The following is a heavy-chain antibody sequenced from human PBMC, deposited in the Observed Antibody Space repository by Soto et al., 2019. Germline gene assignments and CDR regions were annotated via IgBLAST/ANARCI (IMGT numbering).Heavy chain of an antibody. V-gene: IGHV1-46*01. CDR3: AREMGGYSSSWYRYYYGMDV. CDR1: GFTFTNYY. Sequence: ASVKVSCKASGFTFTNYYMHWVRQAPGQGLEWMGIINPSGGSTSYAQKFQGRVTMTRDTSTSTVYMELSSLRSEDTAVYYCAREMGGYSSSWYRYYYGMDVWGQGTTVTVSS. J-gene: IGHJ6*02. D-gene: IGHD6-13*01. CDR2: INPSGGST.